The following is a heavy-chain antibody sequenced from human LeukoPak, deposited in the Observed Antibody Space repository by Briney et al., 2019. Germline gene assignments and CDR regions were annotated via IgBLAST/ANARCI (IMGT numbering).Heavy chain of an antibody. CDR1: GFTFSSYG. V-gene: IGHV3-33*01. Sequence: GGPLRLSCAASGFTFSSYGMHWVRQAPGKGLEWVAVIWYDGSNKYYADSVKGRFTISRDNSKNTLYLQMNSLRAEDTAVYYCAREPYRRAPNYYYYGMDVWGQGTTVTVSS. D-gene: IGHD1-14*01. CDR2: IWYDGSNK. J-gene: IGHJ6*02. CDR3: AREPYRRAPNYYYYGMDV.